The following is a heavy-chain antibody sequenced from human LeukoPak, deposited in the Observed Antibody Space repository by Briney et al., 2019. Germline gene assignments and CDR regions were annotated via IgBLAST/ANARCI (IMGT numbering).Heavy chain of an antibody. CDR3: AGFATDSSGYYYPFDY. Sequence: GGSLRLSCAASGFTFDDYAMHWVRQAPGKGLEWVSGINWNSGNIGYADSVKGRFTISRDNAKNSLYLQMNSLRAEDTAVYYCAGFATDSSGYYYPFDYWGQGTLVTVSS. CDR2: INWNSGNI. CDR1: GFTFDDYA. V-gene: IGHV3-9*01. J-gene: IGHJ4*02. D-gene: IGHD3-22*01.